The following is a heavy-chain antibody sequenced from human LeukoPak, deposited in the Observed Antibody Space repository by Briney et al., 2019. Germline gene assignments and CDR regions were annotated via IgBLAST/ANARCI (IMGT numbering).Heavy chain of an antibody. V-gene: IGHV1-69*05. D-gene: IGHD1-26*01. CDR1: GGTFSSYA. J-gene: IGHJ6*03. CDR3: ARARCSGDVSREKYYYYYMDV. Sequence: SVKVSCKASGGTFSSYAISWVRQAPGQGLEWMGGIIPIFGTANYAQKFQGRVTITTDESTSTAYMELSSLRSEDTAVYYCARARCSGDVSREKYYYYYMDVWGKGTTVTVSS. CDR2: IIPIFGTA.